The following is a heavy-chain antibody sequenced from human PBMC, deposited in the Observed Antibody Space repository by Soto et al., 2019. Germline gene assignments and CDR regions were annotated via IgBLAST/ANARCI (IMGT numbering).Heavy chain of an antibody. CDR1: GFTFSSYS. V-gene: IGHV3-21*01. J-gene: IGHJ4*02. Sequence: GGSLRLSCAASGFTFSSYSMNWVRQAPGKGLEWVSSISSSSSYIYYADSVKGRFTISRDNAKNSLYLQMNSLRAEDTAVYYCAREWATIRPYYFDYWGQGTLVTVSS. D-gene: IGHD5-12*01. CDR2: ISSSSSYI. CDR3: AREWATIRPYYFDY.